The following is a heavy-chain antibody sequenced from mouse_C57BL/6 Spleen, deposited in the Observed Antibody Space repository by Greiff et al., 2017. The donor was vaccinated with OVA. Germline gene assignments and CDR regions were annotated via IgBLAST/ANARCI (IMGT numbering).Heavy chain of an antibody. J-gene: IGHJ1*03. CDR1: GYTFTDYY. CDR3: AREAVEGYFDV. D-gene: IGHD1-1*01. Sequence: EVKLQQSGPELVKPGASVKISCKASGYTFTDYYMNWVKQSHGKSLEWIGDINPNNGGTSYNQKFKGKATLTVDKSSSTAYMELRSLTSEDSAVYYCAREAVEGYFDVWGTGTTVTVSS. CDR2: INPNNGGT. V-gene: IGHV1-26*01.